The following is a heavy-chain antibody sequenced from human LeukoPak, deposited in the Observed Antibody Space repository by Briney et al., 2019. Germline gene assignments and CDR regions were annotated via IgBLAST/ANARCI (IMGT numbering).Heavy chain of an antibody. V-gene: IGHV3-53*04. J-gene: IGHJ4*02. Sequence: GGSLTLSCGASGFTVNSNYMAWVPQAPGKGLEWVALIYSGGITHYSDSVRCRFTISRHNSNNTLYLQMRSLGPGDTDVYYCARLPPYDYDSSGVRGPFDYWGQGTLVTVSS. CDR2: IYSGGIT. D-gene: IGHD3-22*01. CDR1: GFTVNSNY. CDR3: ARLPPYDYDSSGVRGPFDY.